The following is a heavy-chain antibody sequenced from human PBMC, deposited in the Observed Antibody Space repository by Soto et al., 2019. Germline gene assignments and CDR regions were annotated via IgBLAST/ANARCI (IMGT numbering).Heavy chain of an antibody. D-gene: IGHD1-26*01. Sequence: PGGSLRLSCAASGFTFSTYWMHWVRQAPGKGLVWVSRINSDESTTSYADSVKGRFTISRDNAKNSLFLQMNSLRADDTALYFCAKDTYIMVGGTHIDFWGRGALVTVSS. J-gene: IGHJ4*02. CDR3: AKDTYIMVGGTHIDF. CDR1: GFTFSTYW. CDR2: INSDESTT. V-gene: IGHV3-74*01.